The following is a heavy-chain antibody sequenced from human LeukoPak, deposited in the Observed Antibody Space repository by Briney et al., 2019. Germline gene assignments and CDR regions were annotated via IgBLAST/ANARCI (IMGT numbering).Heavy chain of an antibody. CDR3: ARDRGIVGTTGYYYMDV. V-gene: IGHV3-11*04. CDR2: IGSTI. D-gene: IGHD1-26*01. CDR1: GFTFSDYY. Sequence: GGSLRLSCAASGFTFSDYYMSWIRQAPGKGLEWVSYIGSTIYYADSVKGRFTISRDNAKNSLYLQMNSLRAEDTAVYYCARDRGIVGTTGYYYMDVWGKGTTVTVSS. J-gene: IGHJ6*03.